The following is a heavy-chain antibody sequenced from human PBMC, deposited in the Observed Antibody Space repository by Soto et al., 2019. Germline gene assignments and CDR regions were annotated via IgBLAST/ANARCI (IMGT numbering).Heavy chain of an antibody. V-gene: IGHV4-59*01. Sequence: SETLSLTCTVSGGSISGYYWSWIRQPPGRGLEWIGRIYYNGRTNYSPSLKSRATTSVDTSKNQLSLKLSSVTAADTAVYFCAREYCTSGRCYYLDYWGQGAPVTVSS. CDR2: IYYNGRT. CDR3: AREYCTSGRCYYLDY. CDR1: GGSISGYY. J-gene: IGHJ4*02. D-gene: IGHD2-15*01.